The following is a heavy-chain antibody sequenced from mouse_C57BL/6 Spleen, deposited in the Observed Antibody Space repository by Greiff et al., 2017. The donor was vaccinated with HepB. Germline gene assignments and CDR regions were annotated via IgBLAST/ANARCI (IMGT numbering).Heavy chain of an antibody. V-gene: IGHV1-52*01. D-gene: IGHD1-1*01. Sequence: QVQLQQPGAELVRPGSSVKLSCKASGYTFTSYWMHWVKQRPIQGLEWIGNIDPSDSETHYNQKFKDKATLTVDKSSSTAYMHLSSLTSEDSAVYYCARGGNYYGSSYGFAYWGQGTLVTVSA. CDR3: ARGGNYYGSSYGFAY. CDR2: IDPSDSET. J-gene: IGHJ3*01. CDR1: GYTFTSYW.